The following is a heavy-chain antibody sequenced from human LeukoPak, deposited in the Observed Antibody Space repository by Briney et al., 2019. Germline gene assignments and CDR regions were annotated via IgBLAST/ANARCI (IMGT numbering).Heavy chain of an antibody. CDR3: ARGSKAAPGTFDY. CDR2: IYYTGST. CDR1: GSSISSYY. D-gene: IGHD6-13*01. V-gene: IGHV4-59*01. Sequence: SETLSLTCTVSGSSISSYYWSWIRQPPGKGLEWIGYIYYTGSTDYNPSLKSRVAISVDTSKNQFSLKLSSVTAADTAVYYCARGSKAAPGTFDYWGQGTLVTVSS. J-gene: IGHJ4*02.